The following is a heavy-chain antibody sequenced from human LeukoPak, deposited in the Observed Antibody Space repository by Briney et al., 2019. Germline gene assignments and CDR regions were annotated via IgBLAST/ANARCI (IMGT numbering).Heavy chain of an antibody. CDR2: INPSGGST. J-gene: IGHJ4*02. D-gene: IGHD6-13*01. CDR3: ARDPMLAAAGEESFDY. V-gene: IGHV1-46*01. Sequence: ASVKVSCKASGYTFTSYYMHWVRQAPGQGLEWMGIINPSGGSTSYAQKFQGRVTMTRDTSTSTVYMELSSLRSEDTAVYYCARDPMLAAAGEESFDYWGQGTLVTVSS. CDR1: GYTFTSYY.